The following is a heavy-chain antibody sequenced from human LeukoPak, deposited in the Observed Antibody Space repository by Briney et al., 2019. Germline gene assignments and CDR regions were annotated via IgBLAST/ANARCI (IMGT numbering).Heavy chain of an antibody. CDR1: GGSISSYY. V-gene: IGHV4-59*01. D-gene: IGHD3-3*01. J-gene: IGHJ3*02. CDR3: AREQNDFWTDVKAFDI. Sequence: KASETLSLTCTVSGGSISSYYWSWIRQPPGKGLEWIGYIYYSGSTNYNPSLKSRVTISVDTSKNQFSLMLSSVTAADTAVYYCAREQNDFWTDVKAFDIWGQGTMVTVSS. CDR2: IYYSGST.